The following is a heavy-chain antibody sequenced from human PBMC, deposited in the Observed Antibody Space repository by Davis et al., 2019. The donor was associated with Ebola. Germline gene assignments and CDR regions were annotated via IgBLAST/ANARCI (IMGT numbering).Heavy chain of an antibody. CDR2: LNTDGTST. V-gene: IGHV3-74*01. Sequence: GESLKISCEASGFTFNYYWMVWLRQAPGKGLMWVSHLNTDGTSTNYADSVKGRFTISRDNAKNTLYLQMNSLRAEDTAVYYCARAVYGSGSYSWFDPWGQGTLVTVSS. D-gene: IGHD3-10*01. J-gene: IGHJ5*02. CDR3: ARAVYGSGSYSWFDP. CDR1: GFTFNYYW.